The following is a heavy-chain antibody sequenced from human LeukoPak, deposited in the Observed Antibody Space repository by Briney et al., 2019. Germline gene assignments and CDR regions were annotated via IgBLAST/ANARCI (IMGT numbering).Heavy chain of an antibody. CDR1: GFTFRNYW. J-gene: IGHJ4*02. D-gene: IGHD6-13*01. CDR3: ARHPNSNWDY. CDR2: INEGGNEK. Sequence: PGGSLRLSCAASGFTFRNYWMGWVRQVPGKGLEWVVNINEGGNEKNYVDSVKGRFTASRDNAQNSLYLQMNSLRVEDTAVYYCARHPNSNWDYWGQGTLVTVSS. V-gene: IGHV3-7*03.